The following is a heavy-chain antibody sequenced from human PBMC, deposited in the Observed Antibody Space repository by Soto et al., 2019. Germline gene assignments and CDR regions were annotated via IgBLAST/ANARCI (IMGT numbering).Heavy chain of an antibody. V-gene: IGHV1-69*02. J-gene: IGHJ4*02. CDR1: GGTFRNYP. Sequence: QVQLVQSGTEVKKPGSSVKVSCKASGGTFRNYPINWVRQAPGQGLEWMGSIFPLTDIPDDAKNSQARLTFSADKSTSTAYMASGSLTSDDTAVYFCARGPLVVLNYFESCGQGTLVTVSS. CDR3: ARGPLVVLNYFES. CDR2: IFPLTDIP.